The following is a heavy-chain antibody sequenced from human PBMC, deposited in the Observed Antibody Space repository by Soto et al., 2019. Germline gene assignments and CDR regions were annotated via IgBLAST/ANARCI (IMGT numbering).Heavy chain of an antibody. CDR3: ARAKKVRVWGLYYYYMDV. D-gene: IGHD3-16*01. J-gene: IGHJ6*03. CDR1: GFSLSTSGVG. V-gene: IGHV2-5*02. CDR2: IYWDDDK. Sequence: QITLKESGPTLVKPTQTLTLTCTFSGFSLSTSGVGVGWIRQPPGKALEWLALIYWDDDKRYSPSLKSRLTITKDTSKNQVVLTMTNMDPVDTATYYCARAKKVRVWGLYYYYMDVWGKGTTVTVSS.